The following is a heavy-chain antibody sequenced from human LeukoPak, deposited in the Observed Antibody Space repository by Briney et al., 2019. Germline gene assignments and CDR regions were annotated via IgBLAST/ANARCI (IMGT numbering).Heavy chain of an antibody. CDR2: INHTGRT. V-gene: IGHV4-34*01. D-gene: IGHD4-17*01. CDR1: GGSISSYY. Sequence: SETLSLTCTVSGGSISSYYWSWIRQPPGKGLEWIGEINHTGRTNYKPSLKSRVTISVDSSKNQFSLKLTSVTAADTAVYYCARVDYGDYSRHFDYWGQGTLVTVSS. J-gene: IGHJ4*02. CDR3: ARVDYGDYSRHFDY.